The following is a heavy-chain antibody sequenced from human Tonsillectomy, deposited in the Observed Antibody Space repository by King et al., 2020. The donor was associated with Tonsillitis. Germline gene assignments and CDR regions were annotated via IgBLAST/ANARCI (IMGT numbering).Heavy chain of an antibody. Sequence: VQLVESGGGVVQPGRSLRLSCATSGFSFSTYDMHWVRQAPGKGLEWVAVISYDGTKKYFPDSVKGRFTISRDNSKNTLYLQMNSLRAEDTALYYCAKDLTEESDYDWPLWFDPWGQGTLVTVSS. CDR2: ISYDGTKK. D-gene: IGHD5-12*01. V-gene: IGHV3-30*18. CDR3: AKDLTEESDYDWPLWFDP. CDR1: GFSFSTYD. J-gene: IGHJ5*02.